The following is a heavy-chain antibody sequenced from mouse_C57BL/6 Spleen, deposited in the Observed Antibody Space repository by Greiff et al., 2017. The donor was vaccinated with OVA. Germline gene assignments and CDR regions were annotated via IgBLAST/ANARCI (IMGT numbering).Heavy chain of an antibody. CDR2: IDPSDSYT. Sequence: VQLQQPGAELVKPGASVKLSCKASGYTFTSYWMQWVKQRPGQGLEWIGEIDPSDSYTNYNQKFKGKATLTVDTSSSTAYMQLSSLTSEDSAVYYCARSEDGYYVYWGQGTTLTVSS. CDR1: GYTFTSYW. V-gene: IGHV1-50*01. CDR3: ARSEDGYYVY. D-gene: IGHD2-3*01. J-gene: IGHJ2*01.